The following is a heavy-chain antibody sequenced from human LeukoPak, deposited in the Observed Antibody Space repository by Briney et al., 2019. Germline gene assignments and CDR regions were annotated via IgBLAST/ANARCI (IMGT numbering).Heavy chain of an antibody. CDR3: ARVQGGGFRTADF. J-gene: IGHJ4*02. V-gene: IGHV3-30*04. CDR1: GFTFRNYM. D-gene: IGHD3-10*01. CDR2: ILEDGSIQ. Sequence: PGRSLRLSCAASGFTFRNYMMHWVRQAPGKGLDWVAVILEDGSIQHYADSVKGRFTISRDNSRNTVFLQMNSLRGEDTAIYYCARVQGGGFRTADFWGQGTVVTVSP.